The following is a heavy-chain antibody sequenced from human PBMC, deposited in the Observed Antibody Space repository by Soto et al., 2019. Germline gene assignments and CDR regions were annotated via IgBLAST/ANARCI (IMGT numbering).Heavy chain of an antibody. CDR2: ISYDGSNK. V-gene: IGHV3-30*18. CDR1: GFTFSSYG. CDR3: AKDHYDTLAGYYGPDY. D-gene: IGHD3-9*01. J-gene: IGHJ4*02. Sequence: GGSLRLSCAASGFTFSSYGIHWVRQAPGKGLEWVAVISYDGSNKYYADSVKGRFTISRDNSKNTLYLQMNSLRAEDTAVYYCAKDHYDTLAGYYGPDYWGQGSLVTVSS.